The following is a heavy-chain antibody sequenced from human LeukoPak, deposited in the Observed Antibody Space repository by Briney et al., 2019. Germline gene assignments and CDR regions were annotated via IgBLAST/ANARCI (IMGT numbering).Heavy chain of an antibody. CDR2: ITLSDSSA. J-gene: IGHJ4*02. D-gene: IGHD3-16*01. CDR3: TWGTSSTKIDY. V-gene: IGHV5-10-1*01. CDR1: EYSFTSYW. Sequence: GESLKISCKGFEYSFTSYWISWVRQMPGKGLEWMGKITLSDSSATYSPSFQGHVTISVDKSINTAYLHWSSLRASDTAMYYCTWGTSSTKIDYWGQGTLVTVSS.